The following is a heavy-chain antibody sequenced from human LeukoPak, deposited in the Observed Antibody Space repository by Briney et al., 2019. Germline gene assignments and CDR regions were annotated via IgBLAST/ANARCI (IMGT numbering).Heavy chain of an antibody. J-gene: IGHJ6*02. V-gene: IGHV4-39*01. CDR3: ARHVTYYDILTGYQNNYYYYGMDV. CDR1: GDSISSSSYY. CDR2: IYYNGRT. Sequence: SETLSLTCTVSGDSISSSSYYWAWIRQPPGKGLEWIGVIYYNGRTFYNPSLESRLTISVDTSKNQFSLKLSSVTASDTAVYYCARHVTYYDILTGYQNNYYYYGMDVWGQGTTVTVSS. D-gene: IGHD3-9*01.